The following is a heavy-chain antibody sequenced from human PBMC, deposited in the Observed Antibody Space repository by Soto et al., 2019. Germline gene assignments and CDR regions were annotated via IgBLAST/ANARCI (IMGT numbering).Heavy chain of an antibody. CDR1: GFSLSTSGVG. D-gene: IGHD3-10*01. Sequence: GPTLVNPTQTLTLTCTFSGFSLSTSGVGVGWIRQPPGKALEWLALIYWDDDKRYSPSLKSRLTITKDTSKNQVVLTMTNMDPVDTATYYCAHSDELLWFGELTYYFDYWGQGTLVTVSS. CDR3: AHSDELLWFGELTYYFDY. V-gene: IGHV2-5*02. J-gene: IGHJ4*02. CDR2: IYWDDDK.